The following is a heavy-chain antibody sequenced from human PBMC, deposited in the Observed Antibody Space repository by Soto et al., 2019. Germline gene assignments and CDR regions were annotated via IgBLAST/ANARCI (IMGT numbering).Heavy chain of an antibody. J-gene: IGHJ3*02. D-gene: IGHD3-9*01. V-gene: IGHV1-24*01. CDR3: ATSYFDWLTPHDAFDI. Sequence: ASVKVSCKASGYTLTSYGSSWVRQAPGQGLEWMGGFDPEDGETIYAQKFQGRVTMTEDTSTDTAYMELSSLRSEDTAVYYCATSYFDWLTPHDAFDIWGQGTMVTVSS. CDR2: FDPEDGET. CDR1: GYTLTSYG.